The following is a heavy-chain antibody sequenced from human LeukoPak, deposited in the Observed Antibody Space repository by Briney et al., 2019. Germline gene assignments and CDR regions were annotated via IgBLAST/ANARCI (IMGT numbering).Heavy chain of an antibody. Sequence: GGSLRLSCAASGFTFSSYWMSWVRQAPGKGLEWVANIKQDGSEKYYVDSVKGRFTISRDNSKNTQSLQMNSLRAEDTAVYYCAKDDDWGRYKHWGQGTLVTVSS. V-gene: IGHV3-7*03. J-gene: IGHJ1*01. CDR1: GFTFSSYW. D-gene: IGHD3-16*01. CDR3: AKDDDWGRYKH. CDR2: IKQDGSEK.